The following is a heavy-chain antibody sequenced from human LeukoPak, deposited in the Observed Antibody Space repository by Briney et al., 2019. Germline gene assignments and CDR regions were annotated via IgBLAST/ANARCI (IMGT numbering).Heavy chain of an antibody. CDR1: GYTFTSYD. D-gene: IGHD3-10*01. Sequence: ASVKVSCKASGYTFTSYDINWVRQATGQGLEWMGWMNPNSGNTGYAQKFQGRVTMTRNTSISTAYLERSRRRAEDTAVYYCARGRGVAPANYYYHYMDVWGKGTTVTIS. CDR2: MNPNSGNT. J-gene: IGHJ6*03. V-gene: IGHV1-8*01. CDR3: ARGRGVAPANYYYHYMDV.